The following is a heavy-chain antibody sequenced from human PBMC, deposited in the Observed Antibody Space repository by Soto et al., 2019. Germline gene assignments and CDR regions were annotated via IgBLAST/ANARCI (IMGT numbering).Heavy chain of an antibody. Sequence: EVQLVESGGGLVQPGGSLRLSCAASGFTFSFYWMSWVRQAPGKGLEWLGTIKLDASEKKYVDSVKGRFTMSRDNAKNSLSLQMDSLRAEDTAVYYSARHSGYGSGGSVNHYLDFWGRGTLVTVSS. CDR2: IKLDASEK. J-gene: IGHJ4*01. CDR1: GFTFSFYW. CDR3: ARHSGYGSGGSVNHYLDF. V-gene: IGHV3-7*01. D-gene: IGHD3-10*01.